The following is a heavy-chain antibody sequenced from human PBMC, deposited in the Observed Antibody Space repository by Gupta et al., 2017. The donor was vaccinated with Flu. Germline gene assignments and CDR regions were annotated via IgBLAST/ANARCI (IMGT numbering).Heavy chain of an antibody. CDR1: GFPFSNAW. Sequence: EVQLVESGGGLVKPGGSLRLSCAASGFPFSNAWMSWVRQAPGKGLEWVGRIKSKTDGGTTDYAAPVKGRFTISRDDSKNTLYLQMNSLKTEDTAVYYCTSTFTGSYYPGGNYYGMDVWGQGTTVTVSS. J-gene: IGHJ6*02. CDR2: IKSKTDGGTT. V-gene: IGHV3-15*01. D-gene: IGHD1-26*01. CDR3: TSTFTGSYYPGGNYYGMDV.